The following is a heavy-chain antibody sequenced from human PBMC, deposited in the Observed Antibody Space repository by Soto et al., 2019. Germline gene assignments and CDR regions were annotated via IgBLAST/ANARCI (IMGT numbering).Heavy chain of an antibody. J-gene: IGHJ6*02. CDR1: GGSISSGVYY. D-gene: IGHD6-6*01. CDR3: ARVYSSSSYYYYYGMDV. Sequence: SETLSLICTVSGGSISSGVYYWIWIRQHPGKGLEWIGYIYYSGSTYYNPSLKSRVTISVDTSKNQFSLKLSSVTAADTAVYYCARVYSSSSYYYYYGMDVWGQGTTVTVSS. V-gene: IGHV4-31*03. CDR2: IYYSGST.